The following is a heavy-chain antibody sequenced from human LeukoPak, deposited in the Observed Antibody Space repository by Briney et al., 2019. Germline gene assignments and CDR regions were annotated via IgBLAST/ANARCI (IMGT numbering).Heavy chain of an antibody. CDR1: GFTFSSYS. D-gene: IGHD3-10*01. CDR3: ASGLMVRGVIAYYYHYGMDV. Sequence: GGSLRLSCAASGFTFSSYSMNWVRQAPGKGLEWVSSISSSSSYIYYADSVKGRFTISRDNAKNSLYLQMNSLRAEDTAVYYCASGLMVRGVIAYYYHYGMDVWGQGTTVTVSS. V-gene: IGHV3-21*01. J-gene: IGHJ6*02. CDR2: ISSSSSYI.